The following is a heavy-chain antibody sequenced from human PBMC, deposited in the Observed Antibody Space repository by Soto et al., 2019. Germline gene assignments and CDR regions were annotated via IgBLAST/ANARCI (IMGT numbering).Heavy chain of an antibody. CDR1: GFTFSSYG. J-gene: IGHJ4*02. Sequence: PGGSLRLSCAASGFTFSSYGMHWVRQAPGKGLEWVAVIWYDGSNKYYADSVKGRFTISRDNSKNTLYLQMNSLRAEDTAVYYCARDVGYDSSGYLDYWGQGTLVTVAS. V-gene: IGHV3-33*08. CDR3: ARDVGYDSSGYLDY. D-gene: IGHD3-22*01. CDR2: IWYDGSNK.